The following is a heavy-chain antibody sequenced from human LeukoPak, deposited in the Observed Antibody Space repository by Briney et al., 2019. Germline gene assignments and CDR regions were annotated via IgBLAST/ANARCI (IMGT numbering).Heavy chain of an antibody. Sequence: ASVKVSCKASGYTFTSYYMHWVRQAPGQGLEWMGIINPSGGCTSYAQKFQGRVTMTRDTSTSTVYMELSSLRSEDTAVYYCARDGVVPAAIFEGDYYYMDVWGKGTTVTVSS. V-gene: IGHV1-46*03. CDR1: GYTFTSYY. CDR2: INPSGGCT. D-gene: IGHD2-2*02. CDR3: ARDGVVPAAIFEGDYYYMDV. J-gene: IGHJ6*03.